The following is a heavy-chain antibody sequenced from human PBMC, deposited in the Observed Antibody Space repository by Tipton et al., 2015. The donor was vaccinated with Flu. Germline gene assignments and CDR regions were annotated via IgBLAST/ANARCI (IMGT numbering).Heavy chain of an antibody. CDR1: GVSISSGGYY. V-gene: IGHV4-31*11. Sequence: TLSLTCAVSGVSISSGGYYWSWIRQPPGKGLEWTGYIYFTGKTYYNSSLQSRVSIVVDTSKNHFSLRLNSVTAADTAVYYCATDVWGPGTMVTVSS. CDR2: IYFTGKT. J-gene: IGHJ3*01. CDR3: ATDV.